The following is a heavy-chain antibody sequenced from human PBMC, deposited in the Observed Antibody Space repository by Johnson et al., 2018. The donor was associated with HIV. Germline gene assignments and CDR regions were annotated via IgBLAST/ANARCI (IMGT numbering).Heavy chain of an antibody. CDR3: TRFRPGDGFDI. CDR2: ISYDGSSK. CDR1: GFTFDDYA. J-gene: IGHJ3*02. Sequence: QVQLVESGGGLVQPGRSLRLSCAGSGFTFDDYAMHWVRQAPGKGLEWVAVISYDGSSKYYAESLKGRISISRDNSMNTLYLQMNGLKNEDTAVYYCTRFRPGDGFDIWGQGTMVTVSS. D-gene: IGHD3-10*01. V-gene: IGHV3-30-3*01.